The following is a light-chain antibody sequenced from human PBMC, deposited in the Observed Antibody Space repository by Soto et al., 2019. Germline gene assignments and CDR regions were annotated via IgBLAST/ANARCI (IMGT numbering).Light chain of an antibody. CDR2: EVS. CDR1: SSDVGTYNY. V-gene: IGLV2-14*01. CDR3: SSCSTSNTVV. Sequence: QSALTQPASVSGSPGQSITISCTGTSSDVGTYNYVSWYQQHPGKAPKLMIFEVSNRPSGVSNRFSGSKSGNTASLTISGLQAEDEADYYCSSCSTSNTVVFGGGTQLTVL. J-gene: IGLJ2*01.